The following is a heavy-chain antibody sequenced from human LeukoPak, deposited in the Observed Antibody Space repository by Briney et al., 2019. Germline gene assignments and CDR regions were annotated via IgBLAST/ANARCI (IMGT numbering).Heavy chain of an antibody. V-gene: IGHV4-39*07. D-gene: IGHD6-19*01. CDR1: GGSISSSSYY. Sequence: PSETLSLTCTVSGGSISSSSYYWGWIRQPPGKGLEWIGEINHSGSTNYNPSLKSRVTISVDTSKNQSSLKLSSVTAADTAVYYCARLSVAGSYYYYYMDVWGRGTTVTVSS. J-gene: IGHJ6*03. CDR2: INHSGST. CDR3: ARLSVAGSYYYYYMDV.